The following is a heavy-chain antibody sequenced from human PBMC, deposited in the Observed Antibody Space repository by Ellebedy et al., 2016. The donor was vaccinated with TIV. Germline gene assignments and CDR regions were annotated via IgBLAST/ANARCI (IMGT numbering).Heavy chain of an antibody. J-gene: IGHJ6*02. CDR2: FDPEDGET. CDR1: GYTLTELS. V-gene: IGHV1-24*01. CDR3: ARASTVTTYYYYGMDV. D-gene: IGHD4-17*01. Sequence: AASVKVSCKVSGYTLTELSMHWVRQAPGKGLEWMGGFDPEDGETIYAQKFQGRVTMTEDTSTDTAYMELSSLRSEDTAVYYCARASTVTTYYYYGMDVWGQGTTVTVSS.